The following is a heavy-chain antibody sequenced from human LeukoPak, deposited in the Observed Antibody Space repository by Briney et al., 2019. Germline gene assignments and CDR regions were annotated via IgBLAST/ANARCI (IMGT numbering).Heavy chain of an antibody. CDR1: GFTFSSYA. CDR3: VKGAAYHLGDAFDI. Sequence: SGGSLRLSCAASGFTFSSYAMSWVRQAPGKGLEWVSGISWNSGTIGYADSVKGRFTISRDNAKNSLYLQMNSLRAGDTALYYCVKGAAYHLGDAFDIWGQGTMVTVSS. J-gene: IGHJ3*02. D-gene: IGHD2-15*01. CDR2: ISWNSGTI. V-gene: IGHV3-9*01.